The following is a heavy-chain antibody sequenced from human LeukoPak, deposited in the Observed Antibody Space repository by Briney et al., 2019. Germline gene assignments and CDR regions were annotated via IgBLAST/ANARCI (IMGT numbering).Heavy chain of an antibody. D-gene: IGHD3-3*01. J-gene: IGHJ6*02. Sequence: PSETLSLTCTVSGGSISSGSYYWSWIRQPAGKGLEWIGRIYTSGSTNYNPSLKSRVTISVDTSKNQFSLKLSSVTAADTAVYYCARDPSGPYYDFWSGYYHYGMDVWGQGTTVTVSS. V-gene: IGHV4-61*02. CDR1: GGSISSGSYY. CDR2: IYTSGST. CDR3: ARDPSGPYYDFWSGYYHYGMDV.